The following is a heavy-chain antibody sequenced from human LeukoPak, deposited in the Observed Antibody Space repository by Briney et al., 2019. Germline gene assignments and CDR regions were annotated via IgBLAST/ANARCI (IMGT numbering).Heavy chain of an antibody. CDR2: INRDGGEK. J-gene: IGHJ4*02. V-gene: IGHV3-7*01. CDR3: ARAPEGSGSSYYFDY. D-gene: IGHD3-10*01. CDR1: GFTFSSYW. Sequence: PGGSLRLSCAASGFTFSSYWMSWVRQAPGKGLEWVANINRDGGEKYHVDSVKGRFTISRDNAKNSLYLQMNSPRTEDTAIYYCARAPEGSGSSYYFDYWGQGILVTVSS.